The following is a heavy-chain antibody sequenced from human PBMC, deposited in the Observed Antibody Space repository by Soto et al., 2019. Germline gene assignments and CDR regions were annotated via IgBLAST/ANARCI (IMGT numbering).Heavy chain of an antibody. CDR2: IYVTGAV. V-gene: IGHV4-31*03. CDR3: ERLRTATTNYKWFDP. Sequence: KPSETLSLTCSVSGAALNSGNYYWSWIRQVPGKGLEWIGHIYVTGAVDYNPSLRDRITISQDTSERQFSLNLRLVTAADTAVYYCERLRTATTNYKWFDPWGQGTLVTVSS. CDR1: GAALNSGNYY. D-gene: IGHD1-1*01. J-gene: IGHJ5*02.